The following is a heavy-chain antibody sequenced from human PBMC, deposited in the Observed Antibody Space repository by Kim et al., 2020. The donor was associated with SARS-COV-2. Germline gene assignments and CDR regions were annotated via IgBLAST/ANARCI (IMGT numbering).Heavy chain of an antibody. CDR2: INGFNHRT. J-gene: IGHJ4*02. CDR3: VRKGSSSWSVTFDT. CDR1: GYILGSYS. Sequence: ASVKVSCKAAGYILGSYSFTWVRQAPGQGLEWMGWINGFNHRTNYAPKFQDRITMTTDTSTTTSYMELRRLRTYDTESYWCVRKGSSSWSVTFDTRVQRT. D-gene: IGHD6-13*01. V-gene: IGHV1-18*01.